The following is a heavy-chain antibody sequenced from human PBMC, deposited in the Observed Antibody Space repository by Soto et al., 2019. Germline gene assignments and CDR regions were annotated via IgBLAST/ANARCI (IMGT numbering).Heavy chain of an antibody. CDR2: LNPNGGVP. D-gene: IGHD5-12*01. J-gene: IGHJ6*03. CDR1: GDSFNDYY. Sequence: QVQLVQSGAEVRKPGASVTVSCRSSGDSFNDYYIHWVRPAPGQGFEWMGWLNPNGGVPKYAQKCQGWVSMTRDTASRTGDMQRSRLRSDDTAVDYGARESGGATATLDYYYFYRDVWGTGTTVTVSS. CDR3: ARESGGATATLDYYYFYRDV. V-gene: IGHV1-2*04.